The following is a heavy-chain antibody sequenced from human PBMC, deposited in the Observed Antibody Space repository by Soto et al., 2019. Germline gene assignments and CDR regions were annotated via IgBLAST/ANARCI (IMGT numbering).Heavy chain of an antibody. CDR1: GGTFSSYA. Sequence: SVKVSCKASGGTFSSYAISWVRQAPGQGLEWMGGIIPIFGTANYAQKFQGRVAITADESTSTAYMELSSLRSEDTAVYYCARLTMRYSYGTGPIDYWGQGTLVTVSS. CDR2: IIPIFGTA. J-gene: IGHJ4*02. D-gene: IGHD5-18*01. V-gene: IGHV1-69*13. CDR3: ARLTMRYSYGTGPIDY.